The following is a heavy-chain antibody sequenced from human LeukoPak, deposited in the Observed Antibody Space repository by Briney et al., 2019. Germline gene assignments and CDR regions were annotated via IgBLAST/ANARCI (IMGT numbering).Heavy chain of an antibody. D-gene: IGHD5-18*01. CDR1: GYTFTGYY. J-gene: IGHJ3*02. V-gene: IGHV1-2*02. CDR3: ARVKGRLPNPYDAFDI. CDR2: INPNSGGT. Sequence: ASVKVSCKASGYTFTGYYMHWVRQAPGQGLEWMGWINPNSGGTNYAKKFQSRVTMTRDTSIGTAYMELSRLRSDDTAVYYCARVKGRLPNPYDAFDIWGPGTMVTVSS.